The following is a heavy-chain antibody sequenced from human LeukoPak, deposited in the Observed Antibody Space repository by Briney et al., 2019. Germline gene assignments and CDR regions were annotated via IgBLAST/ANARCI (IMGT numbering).Heavy chain of an antibody. J-gene: IGHJ5*02. CDR1: GGSISSYY. CDR2: IYYSGST. CDR3: ARTDIVGATGWFDP. Sequence: SETLSLTCTVSGGSISSYYWSWIRQPPGKGLEWIGYIYYSGSTNYNPSLKSRVTISVDTSKNQFSLKLSSVTAADTAVYYCARTDIVGATGWFDPWGQGTLVTVSS. D-gene: IGHD1-26*01. V-gene: IGHV4-59*08.